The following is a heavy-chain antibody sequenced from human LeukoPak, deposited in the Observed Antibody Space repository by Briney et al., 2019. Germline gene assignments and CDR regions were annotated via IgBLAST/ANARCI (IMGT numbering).Heavy chain of an antibody. D-gene: IGHD1/OR15-1a*01. CDR3: ARNGNNRRAGAYAFDI. J-gene: IGHJ3*02. Sequence: KTSETLSLTCAVSGDSSSSSIYYWGWIRQPPGKGLEWIGSIDYSGSTYYNPSLKSRVTISVDTSKNQFSLKLSSVTAADTAVYYCARNGNNRRAGAYAFDIWGQGTMVTVSS. CDR1: GDSSSSSIYY. CDR2: IDYSGST. V-gene: IGHV4-39*07.